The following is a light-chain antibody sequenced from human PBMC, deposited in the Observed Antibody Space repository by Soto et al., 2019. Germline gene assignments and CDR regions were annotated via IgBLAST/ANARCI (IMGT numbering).Light chain of an antibody. CDR2: DVR. J-gene: IGLJ1*01. Sequence: QSVLTQPRSVSGSPGQSVTISCTGTSSDVGGYNYVSWYQQHPGKAPKLMIYDVRKRPSGVPDRFSGSKSGNTASLTISGLQAEDEADYYCCSYAGSYYVFGTGTKLTV. CDR3: CSYAGSYYV. CDR1: SSDVGGYNY. V-gene: IGLV2-11*01.